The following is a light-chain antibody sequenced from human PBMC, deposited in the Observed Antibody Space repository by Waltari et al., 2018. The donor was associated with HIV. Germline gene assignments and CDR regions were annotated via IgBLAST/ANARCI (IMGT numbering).Light chain of an antibody. CDR3: QSFDNSLNGYV. V-gene: IGLV1-40*01. CDR1: SSHIGSTFD. J-gene: IGLJ1*01. Sequence: QSVLTQPPSVSGAPGQRVTIPCTGSSSHIGSTFDVHCYQLPPGSAPKLLIFANSNRPSGVPDRFSASKSATSASLAISGLQPEDEAEYYCQSFDNSLNGYVFGTGTTVIVL. CDR2: ANS.